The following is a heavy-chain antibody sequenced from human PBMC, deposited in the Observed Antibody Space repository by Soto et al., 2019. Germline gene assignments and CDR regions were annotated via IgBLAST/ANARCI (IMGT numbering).Heavy chain of an antibody. CDR1: GYTFTGYY. J-gene: IGHJ6*02. V-gene: IGHV1-2*04. CDR2: INPNSGGT. CDR3: ASDPIFSLTFQYYGMDV. Sequence: ASVKVSCKASGYTFTGYYMHWVRQAPGQGLEWMGWINPNSGGTNYAQKFQGWVTMTRDTSTSTAYMELSRLTSDDTAVYYCASDPIFSLTFQYYGMDVWGQGTTVTVSS.